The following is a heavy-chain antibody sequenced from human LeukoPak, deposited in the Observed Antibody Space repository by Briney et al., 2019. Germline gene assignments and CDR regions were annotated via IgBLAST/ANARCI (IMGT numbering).Heavy chain of an antibody. Sequence: ASVKVSCKASGYTFTNYGSTWVRQAPGQGLEWMGWIGAYNGNTNYAQKFQGRVTMTTDTSTSTAYMELRSLRSDDTAVYYCARVDGYPDPFDIWGQGTMVTVSS. CDR1: GYTFTNYG. CDR2: IGAYNGNT. J-gene: IGHJ3*02. D-gene: IGHD5-24*01. V-gene: IGHV1-18*01. CDR3: ARVDGYPDPFDI.